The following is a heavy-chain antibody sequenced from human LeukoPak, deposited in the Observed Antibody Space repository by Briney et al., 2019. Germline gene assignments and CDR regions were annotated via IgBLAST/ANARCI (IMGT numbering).Heavy chain of an antibody. J-gene: IGHJ6*03. CDR1: GGSISSYY. Sequence: SETLSLTCTVSGGSISSYYWSWIRQPPGKGLEWIGYIYYSGSTNYNPSLKSRVTISVDTSKNQFSLKLRSVTAADTAVYYCARNGRSGDIVATTYYYYYMDVWGKGTTVTISS. V-gene: IGHV4-59*01. D-gene: IGHD5-12*01. CDR3: ARNGRSGDIVATTYYYYYMDV. CDR2: IYYSGST.